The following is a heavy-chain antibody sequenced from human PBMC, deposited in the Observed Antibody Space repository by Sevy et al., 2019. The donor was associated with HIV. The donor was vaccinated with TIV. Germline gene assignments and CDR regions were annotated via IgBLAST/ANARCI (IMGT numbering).Heavy chain of an antibody. CDR2: ISSSGKYQ. V-gene: IGHV3-21*06. D-gene: IGHD5-18*01. Sequence: GGSLRLSCTTSGFMFNLYSFNWVRQAPGKGLEWISFISSSGKYQFYADSVKGRFTMSRDTATNSVCLQIDSLRADDTAVYYCARDSDTYTALANYYGMDVWDQGTTVTVSS. J-gene: IGHJ6*02. CDR3: ARDSDTYTALANYYGMDV. CDR1: GFMFNLYS.